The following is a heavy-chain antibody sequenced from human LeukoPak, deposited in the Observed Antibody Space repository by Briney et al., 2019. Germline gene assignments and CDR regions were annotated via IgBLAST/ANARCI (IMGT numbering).Heavy chain of an antibody. CDR2: ISGSGDTT. J-gene: IGHJ4*02. Sequence: GGTLRLSCAASRFTFSSYTMSWVRQAPGKGLEWVSAISGSGDTTYYADSVKGRFTISRGNSKNTLYLQMNSLRAEDTAVYYCAKEPLYYYWGQGTLVTVSS. CDR1: RFTFSSYT. V-gene: IGHV3-23*01. D-gene: IGHD2-21*01. CDR3: AKEPLYYY.